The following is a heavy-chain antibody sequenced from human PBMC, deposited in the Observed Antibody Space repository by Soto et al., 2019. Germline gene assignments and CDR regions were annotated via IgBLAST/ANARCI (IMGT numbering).Heavy chain of an antibody. CDR1: GFTFSSYA. J-gene: IGHJ4*02. CDR3: AKDEGSGYWGIDY. D-gene: IGHD3-22*01. Sequence: GGSLRLSCAASGFTFSSYAMSWVRRAPGKGLEWVSAISGSGGSTYYADSVKGRFTISRDNSKNTLYLQMNSLRAEDTAVYYCAKDEGSGYWGIDYWGQGTLVTVSS. V-gene: IGHV3-23*01. CDR2: ISGSGGST.